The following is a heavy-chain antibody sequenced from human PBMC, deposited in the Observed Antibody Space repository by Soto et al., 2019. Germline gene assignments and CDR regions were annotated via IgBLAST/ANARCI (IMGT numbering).Heavy chain of an antibody. V-gene: IGHV3-48*01. CDR1: GFTFSSYS. D-gene: IGHD6-13*01. CDR3: ARHPDRIAEIGWFDP. J-gene: IGHJ5*02. Sequence: EVQLVESGGGLVQPGGSLRLSCAASGFTFSSYSMNWVRQAPGKGLEWVSYISSSSSTIYYADSVKGRFTISRDNAKNSLYLQMNSLRAEDTAVYYCARHPDRIAEIGWFDPWGQGPLVTVSS. CDR2: ISSSSSTI.